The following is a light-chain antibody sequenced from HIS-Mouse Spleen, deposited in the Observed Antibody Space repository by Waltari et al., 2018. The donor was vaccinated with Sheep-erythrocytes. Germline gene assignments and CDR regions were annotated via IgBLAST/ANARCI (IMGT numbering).Light chain of an antibody. V-gene: IGLV2-23*01. CDR3: CSYAGSSTPWV. CDR1: SSDVGSYNL. J-gene: IGLJ3*02. Sequence: QSALTHPASVSGSPGQSITLPCTGTSSDVGSYNLSSWYQQHPGKAPKLMIYEGSKRPSGVSNRFSGSKSGNTASLTISGLQAEDEADYYCCSYAGSSTPWVFGGGTKLTVL. CDR2: EGS.